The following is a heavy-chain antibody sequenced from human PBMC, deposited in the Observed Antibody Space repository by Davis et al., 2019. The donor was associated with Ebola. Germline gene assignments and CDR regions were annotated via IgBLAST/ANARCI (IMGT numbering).Heavy chain of an antibody. V-gene: IGHV4-59*01. CDR1: GGSITSYH. CDR2: MFYSAST. D-gene: IGHD1/OR15-1a*01. Sequence: GSLRLSCSVSGGSITSYHWTWIRQPPGKGLEWIGHMFYSASTNYNPSLKSRVTISVDKSKSQFSLKLSSVTAADTAVYYCAKEPGATMGYYFENWGQGTLVPVSS. J-gene: IGHJ4*02. CDR3: AKEPGATMGYYFEN.